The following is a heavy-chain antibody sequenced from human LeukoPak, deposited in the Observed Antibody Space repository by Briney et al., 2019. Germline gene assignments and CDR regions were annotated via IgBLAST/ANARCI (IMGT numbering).Heavy chain of an antibody. D-gene: IGHD3-10*01. Sequence: PSETLSLTCTVSGGSISSTSSYWVWVRQPPGKGLEWIGSIYYSGSTYCNPSLKSRVTISVDTSKNHFSLKLSSVTAADTAVYYCARHASYYYGSGFDPWGQGTLVTVSS. J-gene: IGHJ5*02. V-gene: IGHV4-39*01. CDR1: GGSISSTSSY. CDR3: ARHASYYYGSGFDP. CDR2: IYYSGST.